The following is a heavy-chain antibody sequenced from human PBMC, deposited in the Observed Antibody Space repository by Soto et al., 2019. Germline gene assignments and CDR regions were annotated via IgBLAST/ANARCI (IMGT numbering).Heavy chain of an antibody. J-gene: IGHJ4*02. CDR2: IYPGDSDT. CDR1: GYSFTSYW. D-gene: IGHD3-10*01. CDR3: ARTATTDYSTYYYGSGSYFFDY. V-gene: IGHV5-51*01. Sequence: GESLKISCKGSGYSFTSYWIGWVRQMPGKGLEWMGIIYPGDSDTRYSPSFQGQVTISADKSISTAYLQWSSLKASDTAMYYCARTATTDYSTYYYGSGSYFFDYWGQGTLVTVSS.